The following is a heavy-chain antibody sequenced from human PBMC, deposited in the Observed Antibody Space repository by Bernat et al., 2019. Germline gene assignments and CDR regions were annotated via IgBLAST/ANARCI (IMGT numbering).Heavy chain of an antibody. CDR3: ARSPTITIFGVVMEFDP. Sequence: QVQLVQSGAEVKKPGASVKVSCKASGYTFTSYAMNWVRQAPGQGLEWMGWINTNTGNPTYAQGFTGRFVFSLDTSVSTAYLQISSLKAEDTAVYYCARSPTITIFGVVMEFDPWGQGTLVTVSS. D-gene: IGHD3-3*01. CDR1: GYTFTSYA. J-gene: IGHJ5*02. CDR2: INTNTGNP. V-gene: IGHV7-4-1*02.